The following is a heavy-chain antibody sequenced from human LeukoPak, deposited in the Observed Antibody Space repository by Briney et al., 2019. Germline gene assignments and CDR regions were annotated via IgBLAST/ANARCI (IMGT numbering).Heavy chain of an antibody. D-gene: IGHD3-22*01. CDR3: AKGGITMIVVVINFDY. CDR1: GFTFSNYA. J-gene: IGHJ4*02. V-gene: IGHV3-23*01. Sequence: GGSLRLSCTASGFTFSNYAVSWVRQAPGKGLEWISGISGSSDTTYYADAVKGRFTISRDNSKNTLFLQISSLRAEDTAVYYCAKGGITMIVVVINFDYWGQGTLVTVSS. CDR2: ISGSSDTT.